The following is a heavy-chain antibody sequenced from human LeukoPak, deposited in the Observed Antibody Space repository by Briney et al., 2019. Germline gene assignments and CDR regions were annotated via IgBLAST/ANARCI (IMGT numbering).Heavy chain of an antibody. Sequence: SETLSLTCAVYGGSFSGYYWSWIRQPPGKGLEWIGEINHSGSTNYNPSLKSRVTISVDTSKNQFSLKLNSVTAADTAVYYCARAKRGYSYGYNDYWGQGTLVTVSS. D-gene: IGHD5-18*01. CDR1: GGSFSGYY. J-gene: IGHJ4*02. CDR2: INHSGST. V-gene: IGHV4-34*01. CDR3: ARAKRGYSYGYNDY.